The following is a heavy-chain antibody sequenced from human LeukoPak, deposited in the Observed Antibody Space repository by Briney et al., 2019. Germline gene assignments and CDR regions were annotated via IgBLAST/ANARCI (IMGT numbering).Heavy chain of an antibody. CDR2: MYPGDSDT. V-gene: IGHV5-51*01. D-gene: IGHD2-8*01. CDR1: GYGFTCYG. CDR3: ARRYCTNGVCYPGSPYNWFDP. Sequence: GEALKISCKASGYGFTCYGIGWVRQMPGKGLEWMGVMYPGDSDTRYSPSFQGQVTISADKSITTAYLQWSSLKASDTAMYYCARRYCTNGVCYPGSPYNWFDPWGQGTLVTVSS. J-gene: IGHJ5*02.